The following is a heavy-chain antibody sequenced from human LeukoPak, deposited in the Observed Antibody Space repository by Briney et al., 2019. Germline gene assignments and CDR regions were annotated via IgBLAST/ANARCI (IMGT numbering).Heavy chain of an antibody. D-gene: IGHD2-8*01. CDR1: GGSFSGYY. CDR3: ARNGVRGYYYGYGMDV. J-gene: IGHJ6*02. Sequence: PSETLSLTCAVYGGSFSGYYWSWIRQPPGKGLEWIGEINHSGSTNYNPSLKSRVTISVDTSKNQFSLKLSSVTAADTAVHYCARNGVRGYYYGYGMDVWGQGTTVTVSS. V-gene: IGHV4-34*01. CDR2: INHSGST.